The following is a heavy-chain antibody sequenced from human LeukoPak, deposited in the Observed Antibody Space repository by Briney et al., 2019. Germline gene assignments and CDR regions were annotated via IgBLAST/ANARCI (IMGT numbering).Heavy chain of an antibody. V-gene: IGHV1-69*01. CDR3: ARDVTSYCGGDCYKYFQH. D-gene: IGHD2-21*02. J-gene: IGHJ1*01. CDR1: GGTFSSYA. Sequence: GSSVTVSCTASGGTFSSYAISWVRQAPGQGLEWMGGIIPIFGTASYAQKFQGRVTITADESTSTAYMELSSLRSEDTAVYYCARDVTSYCGGDCYKYFQHWGQGTLVTASS. CDR2: IIPIFGTA.